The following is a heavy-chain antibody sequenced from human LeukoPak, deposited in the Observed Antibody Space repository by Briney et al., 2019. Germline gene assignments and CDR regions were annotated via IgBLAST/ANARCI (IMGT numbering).Heavy chain of an antibody. CDR1: GFTFSSYA. CDR3: ARGATMIVVVPPGAF. V-gene: IGHV3-30-3*01. D-gene: IGHD3-22*01. CDR2: ISYDGSNK. Sequence: PGGSLRLSCAASGFTFSSYAMHWVRQAPGKGLEWVAVISYDGSNKYYADSVKGRLTISRDNSKNTLYLQMNSLRDEDTAVYYCARGATMIVVVPPGAFWGQGTLVTVSS. J-gene: IGHJ4*02.